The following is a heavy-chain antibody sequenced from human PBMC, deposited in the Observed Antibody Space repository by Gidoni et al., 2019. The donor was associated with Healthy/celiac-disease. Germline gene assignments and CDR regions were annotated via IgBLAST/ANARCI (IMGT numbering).Heavy chain of an antibody. CDR1: GFTFSSYA. J-gene: IGHJ4*02. CDR3: ARSHSSGWYSFDY. Sequence: EVQLLESVGGLVQPGGSLRLSCAASGFTFSSYAMSWCRQAPGKGLAWVLVMSGSGGRTYYADSVKGRCTISRDKSKNTMYLQMNSLRAEDTAVYYCARSHSSGWYSFDYWGQGTLDTVSS. V-gene: IGHV3-23*01. CDR2: MSGSGGRT. D-gene: IGHD6-19*01.